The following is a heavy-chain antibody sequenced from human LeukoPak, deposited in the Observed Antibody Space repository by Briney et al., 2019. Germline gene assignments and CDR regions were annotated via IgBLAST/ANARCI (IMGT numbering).Heavy chain of an antibody. Sequence: SETLSLTCTVSGGSISSSSYYWGWIRQPPGKGLEWIGSIYYSGSTYYNPSLKSRVTISVDTSKNQFSLKLSSVTAADTAVYYCARHQPTQDGYFDYWGQGTLVTASS. CDR3: ARHQPTQDGYFDY. CDR1: GGSISSSSYY. J-gene: IGHJ4*02. V-gene: IGHV4-39*01. D-gene: IGHD5-24*01. CDR2: IYYSGST.